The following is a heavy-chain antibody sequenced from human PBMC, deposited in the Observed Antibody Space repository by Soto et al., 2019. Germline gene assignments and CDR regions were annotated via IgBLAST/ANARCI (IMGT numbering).Heavy chain of an antibody. Sequence: GESLKISCAASGFLFSTYAMNWVRQAPGKGLEWVSAISSTGGSTYYAESVRGRFTISRDNSINTLYLQMSSLRTEDTALYYCAHPRGYGVFDAVDIWGQGTMVTVSS. CDR2: ISSTGGST. D-gene: IGHD4-17*01. J-gene: IGHJ3*02. CDR1: GFLFSTYA. V-gene: IGHV3-23*01. CDR3: AHPRGYGVFDAVDI.